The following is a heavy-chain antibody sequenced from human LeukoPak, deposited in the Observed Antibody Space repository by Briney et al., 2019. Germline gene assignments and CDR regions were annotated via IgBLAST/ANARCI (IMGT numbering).Heavy chain of an antibody. V-gene: IGHV1-18*01. CDR2: ISAYNGNT. CDR3: ARGVLRAWRSNWFDP. J-gene: IGHJ5*02. CDR1: GYTFTSYG. Sequence: ASVKVSCKASGYTFTSYGISWVRQAPGQGLEWMGWISAYNGNTNYAQKLQGRVTMTTDTSTSTAYMELRSLRSDDTAVYYCARGVLRAWRSNWFDPWGQGTLVTVSS. D-gene: IGHD3-3*01.